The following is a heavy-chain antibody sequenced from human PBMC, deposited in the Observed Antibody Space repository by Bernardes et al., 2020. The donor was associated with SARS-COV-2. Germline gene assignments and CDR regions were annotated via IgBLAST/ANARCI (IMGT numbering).Heavy chain of an antibody. CDR3: AKAPYSGSYWARLDY. Sequence: GWSLILSCAASGFNFHVFAMSWVRQAPGKGLEWVASATSDASATFYADSVKGRFTIARDNSKNTLFLQMNSLRAEDTALYYCAKAPYSGSYWARLDYWGQGTLVTVSS. CDR2: ATSDASAT. CDR1: GFNFHVFA. D-gene: IGHD1-26*01. J-gene: IGHJ4*02. V-gene: IGHV3-23*01.